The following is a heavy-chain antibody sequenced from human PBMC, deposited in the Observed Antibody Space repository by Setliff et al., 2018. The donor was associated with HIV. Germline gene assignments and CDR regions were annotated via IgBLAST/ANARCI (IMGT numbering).Heavy chain of an antibody. J-gene: IGHJ4*02. D-gene: IGHD3-22*01. Sequence: LSLTCTVSGGSISSGSYYWSWIRQPAGKGLEWIGHIYTSGSTNYNPSLKSRITISVDTSKNQFSLKLSSVTAADTAVYYCAREATYYYDGSGYYYFDYWGRGTQVTVSS. V-gene: IGHV4-61*09. CDR3: AREATYYYDGSGYYYFDY. CDR2: IYTSGST. CDR1: GGSISSGSYY.